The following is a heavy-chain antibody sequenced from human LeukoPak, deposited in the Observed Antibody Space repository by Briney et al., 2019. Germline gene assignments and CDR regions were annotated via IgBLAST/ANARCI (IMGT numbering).Heavy chain of an antibody. J-gene: IGHJ5*02. CDR2: INPSGGST. D-gene: IGHD2-15*01. V-gene: IGHV1-46*01. CDR3: AREGSAPSWFDP. CDR1: GYTFTSYY. Sequence: ASVKVSCKAAGYTFTSYYMHWVRQAPGQGLEWMGIINPSGGSTSYAQKFQGRVTMTRDMSTSTVYMELSSLRSEDTAVYYCAREGSAPSWFDPWGQGTLVTVSS.